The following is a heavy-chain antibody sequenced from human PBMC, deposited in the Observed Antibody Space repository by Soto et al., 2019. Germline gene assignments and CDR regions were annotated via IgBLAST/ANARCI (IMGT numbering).Heavy chain of an antibody. V-gene: IGHV4-34*01. Sequence: SPTLSLTCAVYGGSFSGYYWSWIRQPPGKGLEWIGEINHSGSTNYNPSLKSRVTISVDTSKNQFSLKLSSVTAADTAVYYCAREDIVVEGFDPWGQGTLVTVSS. D-gene: IGHD2-2*01. CDR2: INHSGST. J-gene: IGHJ5*02. CDR3: AREDIVVEGFDP. CDR1: GGSFSGYY.